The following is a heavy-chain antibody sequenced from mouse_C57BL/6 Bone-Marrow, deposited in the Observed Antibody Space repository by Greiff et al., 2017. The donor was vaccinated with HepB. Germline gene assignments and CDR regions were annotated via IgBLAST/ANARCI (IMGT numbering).Heavy chain of an antibody. CDR2: INPNNGGT. V-gene: IGHV1-26*01. Sequence: VQLQQSGPELVKPGASVKISCKASGYTFTDYYMNWVKQSHGKSLEWIGDINPNNGGTSYNQKFKGKATLTVDKSSSTAYMELRSLTSEDSAVYYCARTPPPSSYYYAMDYWGQGTSVTVSS. J-gene: IGHJ4*01. CDR3: ARTPPPSSYYYAMDY. CDR1: GYTFTDYY.